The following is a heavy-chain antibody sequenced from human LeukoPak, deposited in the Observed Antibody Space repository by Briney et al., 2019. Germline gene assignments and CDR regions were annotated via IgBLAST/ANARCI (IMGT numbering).Heavy chain of an antibody. CDR2: IIGSGGST. Sequence: PGGSLRLSCAASGFTFSSYAMSWVRQAPGKGLEWVSAIIGSGGSTYYADSVKGRFTISRDNSKNTLYLQMNSLRAEDTAVYYCAKGLDRHYDILTGYYNPFDYWGQGTLVTVSS. J-gene: IGHJ4*02. CDR1: GFTFSSYA. D-gene: IGHD3-9*01. V-gene: IGHV3-23*01. CDR3: AKGLDRHYDILTGYYNPFDY.